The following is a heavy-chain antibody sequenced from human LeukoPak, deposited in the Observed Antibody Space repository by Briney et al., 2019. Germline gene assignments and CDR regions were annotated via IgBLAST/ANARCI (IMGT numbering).Heavy chain of an antibody. D-gene: IGHD4-17*01. CDR2: ISSSGSSI. V-gene: IGHV3-11*04. CDR1: GSTFSDYH. CDR3: ARNDYGDYVDYYYYMDV. J-gene: IGHJ6*03. Sequence: GGSLRLSCAASGSTFSDYHMNWIRQAPGKGLEWVSYISSSGSSIYYADSVKGRFTISRDNAKNSLYLQMNSLRAEDTAVYYCARNDYGDYVDYYYYMDVWGKGTTVTVSS.